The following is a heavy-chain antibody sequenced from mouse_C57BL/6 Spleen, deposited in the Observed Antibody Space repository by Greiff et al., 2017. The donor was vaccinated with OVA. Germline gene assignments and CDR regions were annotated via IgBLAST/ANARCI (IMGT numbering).Heavy chain of an antibody. CDR2: IYPGSGST. Sequence: QVQLQQPGAELVKPGASVKMSCKASGYTFTSYWITWVKQRPGQGLEWIGDIYPGSGSTNYNEKFKSKATLTVDTSSSTAYMQLSSLTSEDSAVYYYARDYYGSSYSYYYAMDYWGQGTSVTVSS. J-gene: IGHJ4*01. CDR1: GYTFTSYW. CDR3: ARDYYGSSYSYYYAMDY. V-gene: IGHV1-55*01. D-gene: IGHD1-1*01.